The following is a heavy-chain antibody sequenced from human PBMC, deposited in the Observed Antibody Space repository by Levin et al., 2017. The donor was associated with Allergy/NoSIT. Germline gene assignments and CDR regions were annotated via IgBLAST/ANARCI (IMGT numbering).Heavy chain of an antibody. D-gene: IGHD6-19*01. CDR2: IWSNGFNK. CDR3: ARVEYGDRSGWSDY. CDR1: GLSFSTYG. Sequence: GGSLRLSCAASGLSFSTYGMQWVRQAPGKGLEWVAGIWSNGFNKDYSDSVKGRFTISRDISKNMLYLQMNGLRADDTAVYYCARVEYGDRSGWSDYWGQGTLVTVSS. J-gene: IGHJ4*02. V-gene: IGHV3-33*01.